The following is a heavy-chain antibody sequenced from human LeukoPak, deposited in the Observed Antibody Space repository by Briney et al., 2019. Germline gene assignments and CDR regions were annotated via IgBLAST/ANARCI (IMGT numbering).Heavy chain of an antibody. V-gene: IGHV3-21*01. D-gene: IGHD3-9*01. CDR3: ARDRLSYYDILTGPSGWFDP. J-gene: IGHJ5*02. CDR1: GFTFSSYS. Sequence: GGSLRLSFAASGFTFSSYSMNWVRQAPGKGLEWVSSISSSSSYIYYADSVKGRFTISRDNAKNSLYLQMNSLRAEDTAVYYCARDRLSYYDILTGPSGWFDPWGQGTLVTVSS. CDR2: ISSSSSYI.